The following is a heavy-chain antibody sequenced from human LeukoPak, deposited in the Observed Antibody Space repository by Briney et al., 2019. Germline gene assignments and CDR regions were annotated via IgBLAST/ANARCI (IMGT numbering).Heavy chain of an antibody. V-gene: IGHV3-48*02. CDR2: ISSYGGPI. D-gene: IGHD6-19*01. CDR3: ARDNGMTSGWYAGRIDYYYGMAV. Sequence: GGALSLSCAASRFTLSSKTMNCVRHAPERRLYWVSYISSYGGPIYYADSVRGRFTISRDNAKTSLYLQMNSLSDEDTAVYYCARDNGMTSGWYAGRIDYYYGMAVWGQGTTVTVSS. CDR1: RFTLSSKT. J-gene: IGHJ6*02.